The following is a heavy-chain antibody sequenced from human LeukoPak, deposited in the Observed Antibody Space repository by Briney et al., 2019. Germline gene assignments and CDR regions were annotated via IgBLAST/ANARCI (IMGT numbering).Heavy chain of an antibody. Sequence: PGGSLRLSCAASGFTFSTYWMSWVRQAPGKGLEWVANIKPDGRERYYVDSVKGRFTISRDNAKSSPYLQMNSLRAEDTAVYYCASGGVVGPITYWFYDLWGRGTQVTVSS. D-gene: IGHD1-26*01. CDR3: ASGGVVGPITYWFYDL. CDR2: IKPDGRER. J-gene: IGHJ2*01. CDR1: GFTFSTYW. V-gene: IGHV3-7*01.